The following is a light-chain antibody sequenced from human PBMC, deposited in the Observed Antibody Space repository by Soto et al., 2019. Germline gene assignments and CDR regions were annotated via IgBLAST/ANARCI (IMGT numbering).Light chain of an antibody. Sequence: DIQMTQSPSSLSASVGDRVTITCRASQGISNYLAWYQQKPGKVPKLLIYAASTLQSVVQSRFSRSGSGTDFTLTISSLQPEDVATYYCQKYNSAPLFGGGTKVEIK. CDR2: AAS. J-gene: IGKJ4*01. CDR3: QKYNSAPL. CDR1: QGISNY. V-gene: IGKV1-27*01.